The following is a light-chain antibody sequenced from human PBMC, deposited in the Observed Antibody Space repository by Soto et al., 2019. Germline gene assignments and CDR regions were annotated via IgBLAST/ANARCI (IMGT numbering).Light chain of an antibody. J-gene: IGLJ2*01. CDR2: EVS. CDR3: HSYGGSHNVL. Sequence: QSALTQPPSASGSPGQSVTISCTGTSSDVGGYNYVSWYQQHPGKAPKLMIYEVSKRPSGVPDRFSGSKSGNTASLTVSGLQAEDEADYYCHSYGGSHNVLFGGGTKLTVL. V-gene: IGLV2-8*01. CDR1: SSDVGGYNY.